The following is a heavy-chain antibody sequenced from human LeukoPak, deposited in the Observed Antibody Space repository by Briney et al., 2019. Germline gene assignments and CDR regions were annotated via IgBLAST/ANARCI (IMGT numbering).Heavy chain of an antibody. V-gene: IGHV3-30-3*01. D-gene: IGHD1-26*01. Sequence: GGSLRLSCAASGFTFSSYTMHWVRQAPGKGLEWVAVMSYDGSNKYYADSVKGRFTISRDDSKNTLYLQMNSPRAEDTAVYYCARDSSASGSYPADYWGQGTLVTVSS. CDR3: ARDSSASGSYPADY. J-gene: IGHJ4*02. CDR1: GFTFSSYT. CDR2: MSYDGSNK.